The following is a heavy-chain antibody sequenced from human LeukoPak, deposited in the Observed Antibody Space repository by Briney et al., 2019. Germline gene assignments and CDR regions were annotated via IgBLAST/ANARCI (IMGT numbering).Heavy chain of an antibody. V-gene: IGHV3-33*06. J-gene: IGHJ4*02. CDR2: IWYDGSKK. Sequence: PGGSLRLSCAASGFTFSSYGMHWVRQAPGKGLEGVAVIWYDGSKKYYADSVKGGFTISRDNSKNTLYPQMNSLRAEATAVYYCAKEMKVQWLSTYYFDYWGQGTLVTVSS. D-gene: IGHD6-19*01. CDR1: GFTFSSYG. CDR3: AKEMKVQWLSTYYFDY.